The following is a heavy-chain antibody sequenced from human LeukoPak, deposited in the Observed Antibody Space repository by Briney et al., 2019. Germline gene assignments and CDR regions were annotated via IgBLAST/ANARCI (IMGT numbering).Heavy chain of an antibody. CDR1: GYTFTSYA. CDR2: INAGNGNT. D-gene: IGHD2-2*01. Sequence: GASVKVSCKASGYTFTSYAVHWVRQAPGQRLEWMGWINAGNGNTEYSQKFQGRVTITRDTSASTAYMELSSLRSEDTAVYYCAKDNSDHIVVVPAAIDYWGQGTLVTVSS. J-gene: IGHJ4*02. CDR3: AKDNSDHIVVVPAAIDY. V-gene: IGHV1-3*01.